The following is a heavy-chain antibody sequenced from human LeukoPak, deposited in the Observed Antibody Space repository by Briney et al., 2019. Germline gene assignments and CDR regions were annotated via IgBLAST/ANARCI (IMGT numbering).Heavy chain of an antibody. V-gene: IGHV4-34*01. D-gene: IGHD3-22*01. Sequence: SETLCLTCAVYGGSFSGCYWSWIRQPPGKGLEWIGEINHGGSTNYNPSLKSRVTISVDTSKNQFSLKLSSVTAADTAVYYCARGDYYDSSGYSDRFDYWGQGTLVTVSS. CDR1: GGSFSGCY. CDR3: ARGDYYDSSGYSDRFDY. CDR2: INHGGST. J-gene: IGHJ4*02.